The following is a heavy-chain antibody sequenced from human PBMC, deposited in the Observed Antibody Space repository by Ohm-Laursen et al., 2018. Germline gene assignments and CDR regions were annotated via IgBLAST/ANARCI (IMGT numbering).Heavy chain of an antibody. Sequence: SLRLSCSASGFTFSGHWMHWVRQAPGKGLEWVSVIYTDGSTTTYADSVKGRFTISRDNAKSTLYLQMNGLRAEDTAVYYCAREGHGTTPFDSWGQGTLVTVSS. CDR3: AREGHGTTPFDS. CDR1: GFTFSGHW. CDR2: IYTDGSTT. J-gene: IGHJ4*02. V-gene: IGHV3-74*01. D-gene: IGHD1-14*01.